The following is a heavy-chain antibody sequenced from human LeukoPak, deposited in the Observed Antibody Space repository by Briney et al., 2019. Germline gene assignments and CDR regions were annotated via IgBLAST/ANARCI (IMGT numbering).Heavy chain of an antibody. CDR1: GGSISSVNW. CDR3: ARHTGYGMDV. J-gene: IGHJ6*02. CDR2: SHHSGTT. V-gene: IGHV4-4*02. D-gene: IGHD1-14*01. Sequence: PSETLSLTCAVSGGSISSVNWWSWVRQPPGKGLEWVGESHHSGTTNYNPSLKSRVTISVDRSKNHFSLKLSFVTAADTAMYYCARHTGYGMDVWGQGTTVTVSS.